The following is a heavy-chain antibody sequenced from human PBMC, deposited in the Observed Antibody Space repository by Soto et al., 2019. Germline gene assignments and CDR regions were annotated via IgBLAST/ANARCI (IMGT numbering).Heavy chain of an antibody. Sequence: QVQLVQSGAEVKKPGSSVTVSCKASGGTFSSYAISWVRQAPGQGLEWMGGIIPIFGTANYAQKFQGRVTITADESTSTAYMELSSLRAEDTAVYYGAREGYSSGWYGDAFDIWGQGTMVTVSS. D-gene: IGHD6-19*01. J-gene: IGHJ3*02. CDR2: IIPIFGTA. CDR1: GGTFSSYA. V-gene: IGHV1-69*01. CDR3: AREGYSSGWYGDAFDI.